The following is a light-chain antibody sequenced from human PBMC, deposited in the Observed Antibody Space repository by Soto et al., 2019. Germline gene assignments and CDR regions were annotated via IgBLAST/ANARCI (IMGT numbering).Light chain of an antibody. J-gene: IGKJ1*01. Sequence: VVMTQSPASLSVSPGERVTLSCRASQSVDGDLAWFQQKPGQAPRLLISGASTRAAGIPDRFSGSGSGTEFTLTIPSLQSDDFAAYYCQQYHQWPRTFGRGTKVENK. CDR1: QSVDGD. CDR2: GAS. V-gene: IGKV3-15*01. CDR3: QQYHQWPRT.